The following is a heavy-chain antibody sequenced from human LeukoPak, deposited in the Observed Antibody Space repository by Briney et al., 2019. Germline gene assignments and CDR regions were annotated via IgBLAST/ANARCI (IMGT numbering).Heavy chain of an antibody. CDR2: MSYDGSNK. V-gene: IGHV3-30*01. CDR1: GFTFSSYA. Sequence: GGSLRLYCAASGFTFSSYAMHWVRQAPGKGLEWVAVMSYDGSNKYYADSVKGRFTISRDNSKNTLYLQMNSLRAEDTAVYYCARGYDSSGYYYVGFDYWGQGTLVTVSS. D-gene: IGHD3-22*01. J-gene: IGHJ4*02. CDR3: ARGYDSSGYYYVGFDY.